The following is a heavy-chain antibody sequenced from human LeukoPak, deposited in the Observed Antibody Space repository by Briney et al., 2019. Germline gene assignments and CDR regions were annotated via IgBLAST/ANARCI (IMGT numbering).Heavy chain of an antibody. CDR1: GFTFSSYE. V-gene: IGHV3-48*03. CDR2: VSSSGRTI. Sequence: GGSLRLSCAASGFTFSSYEMNWVRQAPGKGLEWVSYVSSSGRTIYYADSVKGRFTISRDNAQNSLYLQMNSLRAEDTAVYYCAIIAVAGYFDYWGQGTLVTVSS. CDR3: AIIAVAGYFDY. D-gene: IGHD6-19*01. J-gene: IGHJ4*02.